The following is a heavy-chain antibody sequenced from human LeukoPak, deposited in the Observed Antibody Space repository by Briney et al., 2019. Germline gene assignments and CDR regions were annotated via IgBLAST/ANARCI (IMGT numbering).Heavy chain of an antibody. CDR2: MNPNSGNT. CDR3: ARPYCTNGVCYKNWFDP. CDR1: GYTFTSYD. Sequence: ASVKVSCKASGYTFTSYDINWVRQATGQGLEWMGWMNPNSGNTGYAQKFQGRVTITRNTSISTAYMELSSLRSEDTAVYYCARPYCTNGVCYKNWFDPWGQGTLVTVSS. J-gene: IGHJ5*02. D-gene: IGHD2-8*01. V-gene: IGHV1-8*03.